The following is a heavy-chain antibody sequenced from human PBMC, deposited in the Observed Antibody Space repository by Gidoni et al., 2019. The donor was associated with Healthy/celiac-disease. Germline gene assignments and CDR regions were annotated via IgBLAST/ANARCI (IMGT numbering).Heavy chain of an antibody. J-gene: IGHJ2*01. CDR1: GVTFSSYA. Sequence: QVQLVQSGAEVKKPGSSVKVSCKASGVTFSSYAISWVRQAPGQGLEWMGGIIPSVGTANYAQKFQGRVTITADESTSTADMELSSLRSEDTAVYYCAMGPTVTTRGRYWYFDLWGRGTLVTVSS. V-gene: IGHV1-69*01. D-gene: IGHD4-17*01. CDR3: AMGPTVTTRGRYWYFDL. CDR2: IIPSVGTA.